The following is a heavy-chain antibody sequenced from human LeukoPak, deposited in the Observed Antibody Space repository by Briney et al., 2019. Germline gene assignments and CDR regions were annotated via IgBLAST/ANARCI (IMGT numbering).Heavy chain of an antibody. J-gene: IGHJ4*02. Sequence: PGGSLRLSCAGSGFTFSSYGMRWVRQAPGKGLEWVSAISGSGGTTYYADSVKGRFTISRDNSKKTMYLQMKSLRAEDTAVYYCATEVHGDYSVVDYWGQGTLVTVSS. V-gene: IGHV3-23*01. CDR2: ISGSGGTT. D-gene: IGHD4-17*01. CDR3: ATEVHGDYSVVDY. CDR1: GFTFSSYG.